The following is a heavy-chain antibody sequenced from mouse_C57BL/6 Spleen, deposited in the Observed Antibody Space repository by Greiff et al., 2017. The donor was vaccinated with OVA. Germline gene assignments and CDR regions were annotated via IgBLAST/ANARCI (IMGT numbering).Heavy chain of an antibody. J-gene: IGHJ2*01. V-gene: IGHV1-26*01. Sequence: EVQLQLSGPELVKPGASVKISCKASGYTFTDYYMNWVKQSHGKSLEWIGDINPNNGGTSYNQKFKGKATLTVDKSSSTAYMELRSLTSEDSAVYYCASITTALNYFDYWGQGTTLTVSS. CDR1: GYTFTDYY. CDR2: INPNNGGT. D-gene: IGHD1-1*01. CDR3: ASITTALNYFDY.